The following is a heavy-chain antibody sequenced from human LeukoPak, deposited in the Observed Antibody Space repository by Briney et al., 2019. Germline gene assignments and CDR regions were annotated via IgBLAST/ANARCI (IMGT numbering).Heavy chain of an antibody. V-gene: IGHV3-53*01. J-gene: IGHJ3*02. Sequence: GGSLRLSCAASGFTVSSNYMSWVRQAPGKGLEWVSIIYSGGSTFYADSVKGRFTISRDNSKNTLYLQMNSLRAEDTAVYYCALCSSTSCYGDAFDIWGQGTMVTVSS. CDR1: GFTVSSNY. D-gene: IGHD2-2*01. CDR2: IYSGGST. CDR3: ALCSSTSCYGDAFDI.